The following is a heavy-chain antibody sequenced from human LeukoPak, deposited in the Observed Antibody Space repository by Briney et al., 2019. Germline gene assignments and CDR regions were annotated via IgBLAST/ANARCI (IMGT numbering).Heavy chain of an antibody. CDR3: ARAATTIFGVVTFDY. J-gene: IGHJ4*02. D-gene: IGHD3-3*01. Sequence: GASVKVSCKASGYTFTSYYMHWVRQAPGQGLEWMGIINPSGGSTSYAQKFQGRVTMTRDTSTSTVYMELSSLRSEDTAVYYCARAATTIFGVVTFDYWGQGTLVTVSS. V-gene: IGHV1-46*01. CDR2: INPSGGST. CDR1: GYTFTSYY.